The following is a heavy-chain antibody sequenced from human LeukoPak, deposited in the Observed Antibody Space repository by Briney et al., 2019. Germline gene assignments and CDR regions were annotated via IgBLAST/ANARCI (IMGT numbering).Heavy chain of an antibody. Sequence: GGSLRLSCAASGFTFSSYAMSWVRQAPGKGLEWVSSISSSSSYIYYADSVKGRFTISRDNAKNSLYLQMNSLRAEDTAVYYCARGEGYCSSTSCYRFAEYFQHWGQGTLVTASS. J-gene: IGHJ1*01. V-gene: IGHV3-21*01. CDR3: ARGEGYCSSTSCYRFAEYFQH. CDR2: ISSSSSYI. CDR1: GFTFSSYA. D-gene: IGHD2-2*02.